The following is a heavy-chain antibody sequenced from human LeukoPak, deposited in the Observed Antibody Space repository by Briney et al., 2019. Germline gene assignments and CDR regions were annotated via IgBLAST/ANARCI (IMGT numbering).Heavy chain of an antibody. D-gene: IGHD3-9*01. V-gene: IGHV1-18*04. CDR2: ISAYNGNT. Sequence: ASVTVSCKASGYTFTSYGISWVRQAPGQGLEWMGWISAYNGNTNYAQKLQGRVTMTTDTSTSTAYMELRSLRSDDTAVYYCARENGVLRYFDWLRDYYYGMDVWGKGTTVTVSS. CDR1: GYTFTSYG. CDR3: ARENGVLRYFDWLRDYYYGMDV. J-gene: IGHJ6*04.